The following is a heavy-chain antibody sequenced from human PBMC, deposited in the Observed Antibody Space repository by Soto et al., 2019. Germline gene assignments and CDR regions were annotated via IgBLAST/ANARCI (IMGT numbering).Heavy chain of an antibody. CDR1: GGSFSSGCYH. CDR3: ARGKNWFDP. CDR2: IYYSGST. J-gene: IGHJ5*02. Sequence: SETLSLTCTVSGGSFSSGCYHWSWIRQHPGKGLEWIGYIYYSGSTYYNPSLKSRVTISVDTSKNQFSLKLSSVTAEDTAAYYCARGKNWFDPWGQGTLVTVSS. V-gene: IGHV4-31*03.